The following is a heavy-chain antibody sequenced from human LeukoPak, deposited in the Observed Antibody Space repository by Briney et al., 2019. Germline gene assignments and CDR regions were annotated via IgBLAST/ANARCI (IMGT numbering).Heavy chain of an antibody. D-gene: IGHD1-1*01. CDR2: IIPIIAIA. CDR3: ATEPLEVGELDYDYQYYMDV. CDR1: GGTFSNYI. V-gene: IGHV1-69*04. Sequence: SVKVSCKXSGGTFSNYIINWVRQAPRQGLEWMGRIIPIIAIANYAQRFQGRVTITADRSTSSAYMELSSLRSEDTAVYYCATEPLEVGELDYDYQYYMDVWGKGTTVTVSS. J-gene: IGHJ6*03.